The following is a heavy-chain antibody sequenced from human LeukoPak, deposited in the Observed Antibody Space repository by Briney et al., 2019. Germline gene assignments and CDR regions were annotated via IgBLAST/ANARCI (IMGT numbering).Heavy chain of an antibody. Sequence: ASVKVSCKASGYTFTNYDIHWVRQATGQGLEWMGWMNPYSANTGYAQNFQGRITITRNTSISTAYMELSSLRSEDTAVYYCARGRYVLWWFDPWGQGTLVTVSS. CDR2: MNPYSANT. D-gene: IGHD3-10*01. J-gene: IGHJ5*02. V-gene: IGHV1-8*03. CDR3: ARGRYVLWWFDP. CDR1: GYTFTNYD.